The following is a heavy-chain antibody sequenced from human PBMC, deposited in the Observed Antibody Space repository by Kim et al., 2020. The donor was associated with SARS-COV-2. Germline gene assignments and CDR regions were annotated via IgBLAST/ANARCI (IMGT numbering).Heavy chain of an antibody. CDR2: IDPSDSYT. CDR3: ARLRRNYYDSSGYLDY. V-gene: IGHV5-10-1*01. Sequence: GESLKISCKGSGYSFTSYWISWVRQMPGKGLEWMGRIDPSDSYTNYSPSFQGHVTISADKSISTAYLQWSSLKASDTAMYYCARLRRNYYDSSGYLDYWGQGTLVTVSS. D-gene: IGHD3-22*01. CDR1: GYSFTSYW. J-gene: IGHJ4*02.